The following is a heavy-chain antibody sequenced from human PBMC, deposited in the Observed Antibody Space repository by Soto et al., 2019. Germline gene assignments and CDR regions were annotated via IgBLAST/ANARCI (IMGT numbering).Heavy chain of an antibody. Sequence: SETLSLTCTVSGGSISSYYWSWIRQPPGKGLEWIGYIYYSGSTNYNPSLKSRVTISVDTSKNQFSLKLSSVTAADTAVYYCAGYSNYEGHFDYWGQGTLVTVSS. CDR1: GGSISSYY. D-gene: IGHD4-4*01. CDR3: AGYSNYEGHFDY. CDR2: IYYSGST. J-gene: IGHJ4*02. V-gene: IGHV4-59*01.